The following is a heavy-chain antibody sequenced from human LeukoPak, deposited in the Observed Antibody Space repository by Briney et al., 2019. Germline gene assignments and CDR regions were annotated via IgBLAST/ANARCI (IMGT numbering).Heavy chain of an antibody. J-gene: IGHJ4*02. Sequence: GGSLRLSCAASGFTFSSYWMSWVRQSPGEGLEWVANINQDGSENHYVDSVKGRLTISRDNAKNSVFVQMNGLRVEDTAVYYCVRAGGSSWSDFWGQGTLVTVSS. V-gene: IGHV3-7*01. CDR2: INQDGSEN. CDR1: GFTFSSYW. CDR3: VRAGGSSWSDF. D-gene: IGHD6-13*01.